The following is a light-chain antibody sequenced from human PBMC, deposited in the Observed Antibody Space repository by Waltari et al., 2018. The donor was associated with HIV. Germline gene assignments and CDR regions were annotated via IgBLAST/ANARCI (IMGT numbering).Light chain of an antibody. V-gene: IGKV1-39*01. CDR3: QQSYSTLLP. Sequence: DIQMTQSPSSLFASVGDRFTITCRATQSISSYLNWYQHKPGKAPKHLIYAASSLQRGVPSRFSGSESGTEFTLTISSQQPEDFATYYCQQSYSTLLPFGGGTKVEIK. CDR1: QSISSY. CDR2: AAS. J-gene: IGKJ4*01.